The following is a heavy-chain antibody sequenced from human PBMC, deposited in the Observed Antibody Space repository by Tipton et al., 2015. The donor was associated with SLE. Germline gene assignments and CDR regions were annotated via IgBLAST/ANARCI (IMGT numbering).Heavy chain of an antibody. CDR1: GFSFSNYG. D-gene: IGHD1-26*01. J-gene: IGHJ3*01. Sequence: SLRLSCAASGFSFSNYGYHWVRQAPGKGLEWLGFIRYDGINTFFADSVKGRFTISRDNSNNTLYLQMSNLRKEDTAMYFCSKEGRGSIPSAWGQGTMVTVSS. V-gene: IGHV3-30*02. CDR3: SKEGRGSIPSA. CDR2: IRYDGINT.